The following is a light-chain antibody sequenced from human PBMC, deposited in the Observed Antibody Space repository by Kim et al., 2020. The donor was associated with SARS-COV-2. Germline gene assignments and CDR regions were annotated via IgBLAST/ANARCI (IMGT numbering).Light chain of an antibody. CDR3: QSYDSSLSGSGV. CDR1: SSNIGAVYD. CDR2: GNS. J-gene: IGLJ1*01. Sequence: VTSSCTGSSSNIGAVYDVHWYQHLPGTAPKLLIYGNSNRPSGVPDRFSGSKSGTSASLAITGLQAEDEADYYCQSYDSSLSGSGVFGTGTKVTVL. V-gene: IGLV1-40*01.